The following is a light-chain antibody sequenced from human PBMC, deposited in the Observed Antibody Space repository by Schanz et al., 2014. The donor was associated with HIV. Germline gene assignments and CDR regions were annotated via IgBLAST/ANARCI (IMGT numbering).Light chain of an antibody. CDR3: QQLASYPLT. CDR2: GTS. V-gene: IGKV1-9*01. Sequence: DIQLTQSPSSLSASVGDRVIITCRASQTIATYLNWYQQKPGKAPDLLIYGTSSLRSGVPSRFSGGGSGTEFTLTISSLQPEDFATYYCQQLASYPLTFGGGTKVEIK. J-gene: IGKJ4*01. CDR1: QTIATY.